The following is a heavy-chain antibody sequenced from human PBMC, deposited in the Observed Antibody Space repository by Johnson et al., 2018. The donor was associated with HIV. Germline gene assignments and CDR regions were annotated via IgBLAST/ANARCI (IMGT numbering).Heavy chain of an antibody. Sequence: QVHLVESGGGVVQPGRSLRLSCAASGFTFSSYAMHWVRQAPAKGLEWVAVISYDGSDKYYAASVKGRFTISRDSSKNTLYLQMNTLRADDTAVYYCARGSRYTHDNDDVYLLQAFDVWGQGTVVTVSS. J-gene: IGHJ3*01. D-gene: IGHD3-16*01. CDR1: GFTFSSYA. V-gene: IGHV3-30*04. CDR2: ISYDGSDK. CDR3: ARGSRYTHDNDDVYLLQAFDV.